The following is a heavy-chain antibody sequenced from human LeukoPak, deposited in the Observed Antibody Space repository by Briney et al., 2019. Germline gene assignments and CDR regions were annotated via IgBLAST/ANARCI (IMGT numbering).Heavy chain of an antibody. CDR3: ARKDSGLNPFDL. J-gene: IGHJ4*02. Sequence: GGSLRLSCAASGFSFSTSPMSWFRQAPGKGLEWVSGINSNSGDTPYADFAKGRFTISRDNSKNTLYLQMNSLRVEDTAVYYCARKDSGLNPFDLWGQGTLVTVSS. D-gene: IGHD1-14*01. CDR1: GFSFSTSP. V-gene: IGHV3-23*01. CDR2: INSNSGDT.